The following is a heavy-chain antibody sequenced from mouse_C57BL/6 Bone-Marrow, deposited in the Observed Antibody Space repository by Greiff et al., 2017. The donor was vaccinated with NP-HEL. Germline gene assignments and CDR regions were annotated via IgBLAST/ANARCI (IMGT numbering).Heavy chain of an antibody. CDR2: IYPGDGDT. V-gene: IGHV1-80*01. CDR3: ARWLYYYGSSYGAWFAY. J-gene: IGHJ3*01. CDR1: GYAFSSYW. Sequence: VQLQQSGAELVKPGASVKISCKASGYAFSSYWMNWVKQRPGQGLEWIGQIYPGDGDTNYNGKFKGKATLTADKSSSTAYMQLSSLTSEDSAVYFCARWLYYYGSSYGAWFAYWGQGTLVTVSA. D-gene: IGHD1-1*01.